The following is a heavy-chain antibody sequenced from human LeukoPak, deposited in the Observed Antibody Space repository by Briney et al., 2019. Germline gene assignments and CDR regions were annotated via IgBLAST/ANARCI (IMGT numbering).Heavy chain of an antibody. V-gene: IGHV4-34*01. D-gene: IGHD3-10*01. Sequence: PSETLSLTCAVYGGSFSGYYWSWIRQPPGKGLECIGEINHSGSTNYNPSLKSRVPLSVDTSKNQFSLKLSSVTAADTAVYYCATSYSGSGNYWGQGTLVTVSS. CDR2: INHSGST. J-gene: IGHJ4*02. CDR1: GGSFSGYY. CDR3: ATSYSGSGNY.